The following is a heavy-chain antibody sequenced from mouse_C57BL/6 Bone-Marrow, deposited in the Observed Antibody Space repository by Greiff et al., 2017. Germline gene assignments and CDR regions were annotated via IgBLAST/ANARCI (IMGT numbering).Heavy chain of an antibody. D-gene: IGHD1-1*01. V-gene: IGHV1-7*01. CDR2: INPSSGYT. CDR3: SRSLLRYFDY. Sequence: QVQLQQSGAELVKPGASVKLSCTASGYTFTSYWMHWVNQRPGQGLEWIGYINPSSGYTKYYQKFKDKATMTADKSSSTAYMQLISLKYEDSAAYYCSRSLLRYFDYGGQGTTLTLSS. CDR1: GYTFTSYW. J-gene: IGHJ2*01.